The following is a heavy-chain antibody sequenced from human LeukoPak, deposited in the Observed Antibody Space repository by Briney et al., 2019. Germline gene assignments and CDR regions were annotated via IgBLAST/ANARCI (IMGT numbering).Heavy chain of an antibody. J-gene: IGHJ3*02. Sequence: VASVKVSCKASGYTFTSYYMHWVRQAPGQGLEWMGIINPSGDSTSYAQKFQGRVTMTRDTSTSTVYMELSSLRSEDTAVYYCAREGLYSSGWDDAFDIWGQGTMVTVSS. CDR2: INPSGDST. D-gene: IGHD6-19*01. CDR1: GYTFTSYY. CDR3: AREGLYSSGWDDAFDI. V-gene: IGHV1-46*01.